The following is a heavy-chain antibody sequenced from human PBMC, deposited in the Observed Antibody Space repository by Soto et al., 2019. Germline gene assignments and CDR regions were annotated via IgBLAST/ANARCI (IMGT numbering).Heavy chain of an antibody. J-gene: IGHJ4*02. CDR3: VRGLPPEDY. D-gene: IGHD2-15*01. CDR2: ISAYNGNT. Sequence: QVQLVQSGAEVKKPGASVKVSCKASGYTFTSYGISWVRQAPGQGLEWMGWISAYNGNTKYAQKLQGRVTMTTDTSKSTVYMELRILRADDTAVYYCVRGLPPEDYWGQGTLVTVSS. V-gene: IGHV1-18*01. CDR1: GYTFTSYG.